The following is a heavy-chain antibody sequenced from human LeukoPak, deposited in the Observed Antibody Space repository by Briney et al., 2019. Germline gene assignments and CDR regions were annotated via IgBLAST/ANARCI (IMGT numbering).Heavy chain of an antibody. CDR1: GYTFTGYY. CDR2: INPNSGGT. Sequence: ASVKVSCKASGYTFTGYYMHWVRQAPGQGLEWMGWINPNSGGTNYAQKFQGRVTMTRDTSISTAYMELSRLRSDDTAVYYCARAGSSGWQLIDYWGQGTLVTVSS. J-gene: IGHJ4*02. D-gene: IGHD6-19*01. V-gene: IGHV1-2*02. CDR3: ARAGSSGWQLIDY.